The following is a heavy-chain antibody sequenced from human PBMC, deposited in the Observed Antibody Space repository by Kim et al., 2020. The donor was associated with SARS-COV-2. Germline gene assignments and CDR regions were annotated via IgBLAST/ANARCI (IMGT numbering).Heavy chain of an antibody. Sequence: GGSLRLSCAASGFIFSGYGMHWVRQAPGKGLEWVAVISYDGTNKYYPDSVKGRFTISRDNSKNTLYLQMNSLRPEDTAMYYCARDLGWYSSNWYYGMDVWGQGTTVTVSS. J-gene: IGHJ6*02. CDR1: GFIFSGYG. CDR2: ISYDGTNK. V-gene: IGHV3-30*03. D-gene: IGHD6-13*01. CDR3: ARDLGWYSSNWYYGMDV.